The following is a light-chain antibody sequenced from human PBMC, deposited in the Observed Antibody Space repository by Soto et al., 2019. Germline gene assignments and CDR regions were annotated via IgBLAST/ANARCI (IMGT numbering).Light chain of an antibody. V-gene: IGLV3-21*04. Sequence: SYELTQPPSVSVAPGKTARITCGGNNIGSKSVHWYQQKPGQAPVLVIYYDSDRPSWIPDRFSGSNSGNTATLTISRVEAGDEADYYCQVWDSSSDHYVFGTGTKVTVL. J-gene: IGLJ1*01. CDR2: YDS. CDR3: QVWDSSSDHYV. CDR1: NIGSKS.